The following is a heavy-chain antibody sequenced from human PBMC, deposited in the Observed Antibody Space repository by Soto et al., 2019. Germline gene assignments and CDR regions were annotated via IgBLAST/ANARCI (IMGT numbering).Heavy chain of an antibody. V-gene: IGHV3-48*03. CDR2: ISSSGSTI. Sequence: GGSLRLSCAASGFTFSSYEMNWVRQAPGKGLEWVSYISSSGSTIYYADSVKGRFTISRDNAKNSLYLQMNSLRAEDTAVYYCARAPRLVPAAMTLYYYYGTDVWGQWTPVTVSS. D-gene: IGHD2-2*01. CDR3: ARAPRLVPAAMTLYYYYGTDV. CDR1: GFTFSSYE. J-gene: IGHJ6*02.